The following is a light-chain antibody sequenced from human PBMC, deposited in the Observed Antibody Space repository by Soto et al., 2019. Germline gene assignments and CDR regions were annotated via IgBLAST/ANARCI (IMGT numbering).Light chain of an antibody. J-gene: IGLJ1*01. Sequence: QSVLTQPPSVSAAPGQTVTISCSGSSSNIGNNYVSWYQQLPGTAPKLLIYDNNKRPSGIPDRFSGSKSGTSATLGITGLQTGDEADYYCGTWDSSLSAGQGVFGTGTKVTVL. CDR1: SSNIGNNY. V-gene: IGLV1-51*01. CDR3: GTWDSSLSAGQGV. CDR2: DNN.